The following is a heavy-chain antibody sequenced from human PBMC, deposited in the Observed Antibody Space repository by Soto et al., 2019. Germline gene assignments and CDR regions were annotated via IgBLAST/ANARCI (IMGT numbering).Heavy chain of an antibody. V-gene: IGHV1-24*01. D-gene: IGHD7-27*01. Sequence: QVQLVQSGAEVKKPGASVRVSCKVSGYTLTELSMHWVRQAPGKGLEWMGGFDPEDGETIYAQKFQGRVTMTEDTSXXTDYMELSRLRAEDTAVYYCAAERTGIYNRHYFVYWGQGTLVTVSS. CDR2: FDPEDGET. CDR3: AAERTGIYNRHYFVY. CDR1: GYTLTELS. J-gene: IGHJ4*02.